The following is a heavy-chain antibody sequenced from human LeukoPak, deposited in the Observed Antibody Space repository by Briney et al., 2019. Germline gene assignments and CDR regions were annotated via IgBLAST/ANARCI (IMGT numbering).Heavy chain of an antibody. Sequence: ASVKVSCKASGYTFTNYGISWVRQAPGQGLEWMGWISAYNGNTNYAQKLQGRVTMTTDTSTSTAYMELRSLRSDDTAVYYCARSESLLISAAGLPVDYWGQGTLVTVSS. J-gene: IGHJ4*02. V-gene: IGHV1-18*01. CDR1: GYTFTNYG. CDR3: ARSESLLISAAGLPVDY. CDR2: ISAYNGNT. D-gene: IGHD6-13*01.